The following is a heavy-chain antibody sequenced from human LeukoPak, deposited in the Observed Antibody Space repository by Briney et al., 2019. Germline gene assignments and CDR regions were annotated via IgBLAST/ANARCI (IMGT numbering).Heavy chain of an antibody. J-gene: IGHJ4*02. V-gene: IGHV3-7*02. CDR3: ARTTYGDY. CDR1: GFTLGSYW. CDR2: LQEDGSET. D-gene: IGHD1-1*01. Sequence: GGSLRLSCAASGFTLGSYWMTWVRQAPRKGLEWAAALQEDGSETYYVDSVKGRFTISRDNAKNSLYLQMSSLRAEDTAVYYCARTTYGDYWGQGTLVTVSS.